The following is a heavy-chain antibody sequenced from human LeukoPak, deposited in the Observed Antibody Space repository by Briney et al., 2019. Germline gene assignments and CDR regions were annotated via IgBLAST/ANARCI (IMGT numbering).Heavy chain of an antibody. CDR2: VHLSGRT. CDR3: ARGYGTSDS. Sequence: PSETLSLTCGVSGGSISTTNWWTWVRQPPGEGLEWIGEVHLSGRTHYNPSLKSRVTMSVDRSKNHFSLKLNSVTAADTAVYYCARGYGTSDSWGQGILVTVSS. CDR1: GGSISTTNW. V-gene: IGHV4-4*02. J-gene: IGHJ4*02. D-gene: IGHD5-18*01.